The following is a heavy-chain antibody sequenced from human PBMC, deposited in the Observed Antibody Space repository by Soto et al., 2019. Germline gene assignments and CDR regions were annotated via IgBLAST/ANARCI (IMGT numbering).Heavy chain of an antibody. CDR2: IYYSGST. V-gene: IGHV4-30-4*01. CDR3: ARSPVLGTFDY. J-gene: IGHJ4*02. CDR1: GGSISSGDYY. D-gene: IGHD3-16*01. Sequence: SETLSLTCTVSGGSISSGDYYWSWIRQPPGKGLEWIGYIYYSGSTYYNPSLKSRVTISVDTSKNQFSLKLSSVTAADTAVYYCARSPVLGTFDYWGQGTLVTVSS.